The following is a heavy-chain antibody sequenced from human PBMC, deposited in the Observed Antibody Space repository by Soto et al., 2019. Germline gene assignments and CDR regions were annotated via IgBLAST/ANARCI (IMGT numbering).Heavy chain of an antibody. D-gene: IGHD1-1*01. CDR1: GYTFTSYC. J-gene: IGHJ4*02. V-gene: IGHV1-18*01. CDR2: ISAHNGNT. CDR3: ARGRYGDY. Sequence: QVHLVQSGAEVKKPGASVKVSCKASGYTFTSYCITWVRQAPGQGLEWMGWISAHNGNTDYAQKLQGRVIVTRDTSTSTAYMELRSLISDDTAAYYCARGRYGDYWGQGALVTVSS.